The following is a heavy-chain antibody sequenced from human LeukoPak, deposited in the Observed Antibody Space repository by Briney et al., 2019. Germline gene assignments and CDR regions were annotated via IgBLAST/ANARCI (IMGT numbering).Heavy chain of an antibody. V-gene: IGHV4-39*07. J-gene: IGHJ4*02. CDR3: ARDGVGDTTGYFDS. CDR2: IYYSGNT. D-gene: IGHD1-26*01. CDR1: GGSISGRTSY. Sequence: PSETLSLTCTVSGGSISGRTSYWAWIRQPPGKGLEWIGSIYYSGNTYYNASLKSRVTISVVTSKNQFSLRLTSVTAADTALYYCARDGVGDTTGYFDSWGQGTLVTVSS.